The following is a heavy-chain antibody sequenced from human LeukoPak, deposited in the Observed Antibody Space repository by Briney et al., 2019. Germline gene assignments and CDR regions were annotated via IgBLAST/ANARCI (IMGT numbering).Heavy chain of an antibody. J-gene: IGHJ3*02. Sequence: GASVKVSCKASGCTFSSYAISWVRQAPGQGLEWMGWIIPIFGTANYAQKFQGRATITADKSTSTAYMELSSLRSEDTAVYYCARDRYTTVRGVTITSDAFDIWGQGTMVTVSS. V-gene: IGHV1-69*06. CDR1: GCTFSSYA. CDR2: IIPIFGTA. D-gene: IGHD3-10*01. CDR3: ARDRYTTVRGVTITSDAFDI.